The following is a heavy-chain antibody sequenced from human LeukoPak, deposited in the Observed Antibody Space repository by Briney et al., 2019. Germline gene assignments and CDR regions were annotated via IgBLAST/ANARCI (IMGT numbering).Heavy chain of an antibody. CDR2: ISGSGDST. J-gene: IGHJ4*02. D-gene: IGHD3-22*01. V-gene: IGHV3-23*01. CDR1: GFTFSSYP. Sequence: GGSLRLSCAASGFTFSSYPMSWVRQAPGKGLEWVSAISGSGDSTYYADSVKGRFTNSRDNPRNTLYMQMNSLRDEDTALYYCAIMHGYYDGSGYWVQWGQGTLVTVSS. CDR3: AIMHGYYDGSGYWVQ.